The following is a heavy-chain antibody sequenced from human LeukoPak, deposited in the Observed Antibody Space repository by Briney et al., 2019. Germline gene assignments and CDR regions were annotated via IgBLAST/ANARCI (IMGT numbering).Heavy chain of an antibody. D-gene: IGHD3-22*01. CDR2: ISWNSGSI. V-gene: IGHV3-9*01. CDR3: AREYYDSSGYSEY. J-gene: IGHJ4*02. Sequence: PGGSLRLSCAASGFSFDDYVMHWVRQAPGKGLEWVSGISWNSGSIGYADSVKGRFTTSRDNAKNSLYLQMNGLRAEDTAVYYCAREYYDSSGYSEYWGQGTLVTVSS. CDR1: GFSFDDYV.